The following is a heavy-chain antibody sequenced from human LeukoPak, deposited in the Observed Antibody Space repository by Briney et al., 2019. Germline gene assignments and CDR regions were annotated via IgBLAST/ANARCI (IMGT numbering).Heavy chain of an antibody. Sequence: SETLSLTCTVSGGSISSSSYYWVWIRQPPGKGLDWIGSIYYSGSTYNNPSLKSRVTISIDTSKNQFSLNLSSVTAADTAVYYCARELSGSQDSWGQGTLVTVSS. J-gene: IGHJ4*02. CDR2: IYYSGST. D-gene: IGHD3-22*01. V-gene: IGHV4-39*07. CDR3: ARELSGSQDS. CDR1: GGSISSSSYY.